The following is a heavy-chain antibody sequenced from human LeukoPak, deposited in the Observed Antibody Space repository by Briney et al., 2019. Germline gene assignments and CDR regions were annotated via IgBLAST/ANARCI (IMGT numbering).Heavy chain of an antibody. Sequence: GGSLRLSCAASDFSFITYAMSWVRQAPGKRLEWVSTITGRGDATYYADSVKGRFTISRDNSKNTLYLQMNSLRVEDTGLYYCARLESSGWYRFDCWGQGTLVTVSS. CDR1: DFSFITYA. D-gene: IGHD6-19*01. CDR2: ITGRGDAT. V-gene: IGHV3-23*01. CDR3: ARLESSGWYRFDC. J-gene: IGHJ4*02.